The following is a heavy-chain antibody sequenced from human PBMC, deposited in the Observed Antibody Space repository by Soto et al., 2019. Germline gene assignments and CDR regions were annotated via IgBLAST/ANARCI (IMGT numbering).Heavy chain of an antibody. CDR3: ARRLADGSGSYYPEK. CDR1: GYSFTSYG. CDR2: ISAYNGNT. Sequence: ASVKVSCKASGYSFTSYGISWVRQAPGQGLEWMGWISAYNGNTNYAEKFQGRVTMTTDTSTSTAYMELRSLRSDDTAMYYCARRLADGSGSYYPEKWGQGTLVTVSS. V-gene: IGHV1-18*01. J-gene: IGHJ4*02. D-gene: IGHD3-10*01.